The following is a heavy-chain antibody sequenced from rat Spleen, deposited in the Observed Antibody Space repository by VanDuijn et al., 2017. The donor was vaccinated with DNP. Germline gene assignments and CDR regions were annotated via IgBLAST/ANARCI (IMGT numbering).Heavy chain of an antibody. CDR3: AREATVGFAY. V-gene: IGHV5-31*01. Sequence: EVQLVESGGDLVQPGRSLKLSCVASGFTFNNYLMTWIRQVPGKGLEWVASITSSGGSTYYPDSVKGRFTISRDNAKNTLYLQMNSLRSEDTATYYCAREATVGFAYWGQGTLVTVSS. CDR2: ITSSGGST. J-gene: IGHJ3*01. CDR1: GFTFNNYL. D-gene: IGHD1-1*01.